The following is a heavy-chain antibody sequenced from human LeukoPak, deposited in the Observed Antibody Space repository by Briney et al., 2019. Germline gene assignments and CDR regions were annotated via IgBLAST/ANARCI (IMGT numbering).Heavy chain of an antibody. CDR1: GGSLTGYY. CDR2: INHRGST. V-gene: IGHV4-34*01. CDR3: ARARAHFDY. J-gene: IGHJ4*02. D-gene: IGHD3-3*02. Sequence: SETLSPTCAVYGGSLTGYYCGWIRQPPGEGLEWIGEINHRGSTNYNPSLKSRATISVDTSKTQFSLKMSSVTAADTAVYYCARARAHFDYWGQGTLVTVSS.